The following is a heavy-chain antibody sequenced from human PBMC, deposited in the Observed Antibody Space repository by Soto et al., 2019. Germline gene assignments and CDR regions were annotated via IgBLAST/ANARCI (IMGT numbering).Heavy chain of an antibody. V-gene: IGHV3-33*01. CDR1: GFTFSSYG. CDR3: ARDPGSRTSYYDFWSGYPTADAFDI. J-gene: IGHJ3*02. Sequence: GGSLRLSCAASGFTFSSYGMHWVRQAPGKGLERVAVIWYDGSNKYYADSVKGRFTISRDNSKNTLYLQMNSLRAEDTAVYYCARDPGSRTSYYDFWSGYPTADAFDIWGQGTMVTVSS. CDR2: IWYDGSNK. D-gene: IGHD3-3*01.